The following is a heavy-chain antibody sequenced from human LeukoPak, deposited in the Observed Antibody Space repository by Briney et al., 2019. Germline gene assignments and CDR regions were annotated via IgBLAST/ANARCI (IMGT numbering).Heavy chain of an antibody. D-gene: IGHD1-20*01. Sequence: SQTLSLTCTVSGASIRHYYWSWIRQPPGKGLEWIGNLYHSGSPNYNPSLKSRVTISIDTAKNQFSLRLRSVTAADTAVYYCATLTGTTYPYYFDFWGPATLVTVSS. CDR2: LYHSGSP. V-gene: IGHV4-59*01. CDR1: GASIRHYY. J-gene: IGHJ4*02. CDR3: ATLTGTTYPYYFDF.